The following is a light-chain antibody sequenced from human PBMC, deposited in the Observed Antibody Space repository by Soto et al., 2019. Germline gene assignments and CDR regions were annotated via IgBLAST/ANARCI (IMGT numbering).Light chain of an antibody. CDR2: DVS. CDR1: GSDVGDYNF. J-gene: IGLJ1*01. Sequence: QSVLTQPRSVSGSPGQSVTISCTGTGSDVGDYNFVSWHQQHPGKAPKLVIYDVSKRPSGVPDRFSGSKSGNTASLTISGLQAEDEADYYCCSYAGSYSYVFGTGTKVTVL. V-gene: IGLV2-11*01. CDR3: CSYAGSYSYV.